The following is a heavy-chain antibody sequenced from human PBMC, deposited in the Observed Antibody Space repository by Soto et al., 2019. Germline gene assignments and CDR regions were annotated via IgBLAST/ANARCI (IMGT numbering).Heavy chain of an antibody. J-gene: IGHJ5*02. CDR2: ISAYNGNT. CDR1: GYTFTSYG. CDR3: AREADNHFWSGTSCYNWFEP. D-gene: IGHD2-2*01. Sequence: GASVKVSCKASGYTFTSYGISWVRQAPGQGLEWMGWISAYNGNTNYAQKLQGRVTMTTDTSTSTAYMELRSLRSDDTAVYYCAREADNHFWSGTSCYNWFEPWGQGTLVTVSS. V-gene: IGHV1-18*01.